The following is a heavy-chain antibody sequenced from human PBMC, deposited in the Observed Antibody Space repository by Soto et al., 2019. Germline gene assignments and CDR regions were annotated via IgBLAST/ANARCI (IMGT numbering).Heavy chain of an antibody. CDR3: AREAPGWELDI. CDR1: GGSISCGGYY. Sequence: QVQLQETGPGLVKPSQSLSLNCTVSGGSISCGGYYWSWIRQHPGKGLVWIGYTYYSGSTYYNPSLESRVTISVDTSKNQFSLKLSAVTAEDTALYYCAREAPGWELDIWGQGTTVTVSS. J-gene: IGHJ3*02. D-gene: IGHD1-26*01. CDR2: TYYSGST. V-gene: IGHV4-31*03.